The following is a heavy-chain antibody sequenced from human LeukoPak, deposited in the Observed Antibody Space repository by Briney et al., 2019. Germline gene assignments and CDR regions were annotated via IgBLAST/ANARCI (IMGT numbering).Heavy chain of an antibody. Sequence: GGSLRLSCAASGFTFSNAWMSWVRQAPGKGLEWVGRIKRKTDGGTTEYCTPVKGRFAISRDDSKNTVFLQMNSLKTEDTAVYYCTTGLSTWGQGTLVTVSS. CDR3: TTGLST. J-gene: IGHJ5*02. CDR1: GFTFSNAW. V-gene: IGHV3-15*01. D-gene: IGHD3-16*02. CDR2: IKRKTDGGTT.